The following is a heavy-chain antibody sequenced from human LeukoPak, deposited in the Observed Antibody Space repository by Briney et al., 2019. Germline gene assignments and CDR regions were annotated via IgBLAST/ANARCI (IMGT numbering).Heavy chain of an antibody. D-gene: IGHD3-22*01. Sequence: ASVKVSCKASGYTFTSYAMNWVRQAPGQGLEWMGWINTNTGNPTYAQGFTGRFVFSLDTSVSTAYLQISSLKADDTAVYYCARERNDCYGSSGCEGDSYMDVWGKGTTVTVSS. CDR2: INTNTGNP. J-gene: IGHJ6*03. CDR1: GYTFTSYA. CDR3: ARERNDCYGSSGCEGDSYMDV. V-gene: IGHV7-4-1*02.